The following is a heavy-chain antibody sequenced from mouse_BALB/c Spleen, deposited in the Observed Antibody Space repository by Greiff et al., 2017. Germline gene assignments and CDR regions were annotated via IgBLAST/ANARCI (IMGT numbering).Heavy chain of an antibody. D-gene: IGHD5-1*01. Sequence: QVQLQQSGAELVRPGTSVKVSCKASGYAFTNYLIEWVKQRPGQGLEWIGVINPGSGGTNYNEKFKGKATLTADKSSSTTYMQLSSLTSDDSAVYYCARYLEGFAYWGQGTLVTVSA. CDR3: ARYLEGFAY. CDR1: GYAFTNYL. CDR2: INPGSGGT. V-gene: IGHV1-54*01. J-gene: IGHJ3*01.